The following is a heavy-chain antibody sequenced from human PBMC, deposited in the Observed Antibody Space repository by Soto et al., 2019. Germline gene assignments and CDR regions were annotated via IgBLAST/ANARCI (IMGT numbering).Heavy chain of an antibody. CDR1: GFTFSNYA. CDR2: ISASGRDT. CDR3: EKGKSSGWYYFDY. D-gene: IGHD6-19*01. Sequence: PVGSLRLSCAASGFTFSNYAMSWVRQAPGKGLEWVSGISASGRDTYYADSVKDRFTISRDNSKNTVYLQVNSLRADDTAIYYCEKGKSSGWYYFDYRGQGTPVTVSS. V-gene: IGHV3-23*01. J-gene: IGHJ4*02.